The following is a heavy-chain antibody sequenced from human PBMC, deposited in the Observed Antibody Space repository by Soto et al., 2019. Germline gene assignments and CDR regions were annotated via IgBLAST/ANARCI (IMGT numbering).Heavy chain of an antibody. CDR1: GFTFSSFT. J-gene: IGHJ4*02. CDR2: ISYDENNR. V-gene: IGHV3-30-3*01. CDR3: ARSIAVAGTPEFAY. Sequence: QVQLVESGGGVVQPGRSLRLSCAASGFTFSSFTMHWVRQAPGKGLEWVAVISYDENNRYYADSVKGRFTISRDNSKNTLYLKMNSLRAEDTAVYYWARSIAVAGTPEFAYWGQGTLVTVSS. D-gene: IGHD6-19*01.